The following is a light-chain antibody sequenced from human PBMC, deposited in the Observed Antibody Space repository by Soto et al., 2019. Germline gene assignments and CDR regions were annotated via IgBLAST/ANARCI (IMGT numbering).Light chain of an antibody. V-gene: IGLV3-21*02. J-gene: IGLJ1*01. CDR1: NVGTYS. CDR3: QLWDSSSDRYV. CDR2: DDS. Sequence: SYELTQLPSVSVAPGQTARITCGGNNVGTYSVHWYQQKPGQAPVLVVYDDSDRPSGIPERFSGSTSGNTATLTISRVEAGDEADYYCQLWDSSSDRYVFGTGTNVTVL.